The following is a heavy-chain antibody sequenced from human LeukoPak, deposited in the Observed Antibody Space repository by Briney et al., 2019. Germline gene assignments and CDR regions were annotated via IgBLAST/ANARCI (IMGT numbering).Heavy chain of an antibody. Sequence: GGSLRLSCAASGFTFNTYTMNWVRQAPGKGLERVSYISGSSGIIDYADSVRGRFTISRDNAKNSLYLQMNSLRAEDTAVYYCASTPTADPNHYCSGGSCYSTVTKKADDYWGQGTLVTVSS. CDR1: GFTFNTYT. CDR3: ASTPTADPNHYCSGGSCYSTVTKKADDY. J-gene: IGHJ4*02. D-gene: IGHD2-15*01. V-gene: IGHV3-48*01. CDR2: ISGSSGII.